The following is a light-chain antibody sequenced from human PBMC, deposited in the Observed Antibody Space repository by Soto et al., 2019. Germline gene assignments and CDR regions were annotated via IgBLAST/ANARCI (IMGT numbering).Light chain of an antibody. V-gene: IGLV2-11*01. CDR2: DVS. J-gene: IGLJ1*01. CDR1: STDVGGYNY. CDR3: CSYAGRDTLYV. Sequence: QSALTQPRSVSGAPGQSVTISCTGTSTDVGGYNYVSWYQQNPGKVPKLMLYDVSKRPSGVPDRFSGSKSGNTASLTISGLQAEDEADYYCCSYAGRDTLYVFGSGTKVTVL.